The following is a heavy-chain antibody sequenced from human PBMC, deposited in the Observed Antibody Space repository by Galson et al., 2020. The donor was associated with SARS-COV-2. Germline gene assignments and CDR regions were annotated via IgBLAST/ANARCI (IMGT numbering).Heavy chain of an antibody. J-gene: IGHJ6*03. Sequence: GGSLRLSCAASGFTFSSYSMNWVRQAPGKGLEWVSSISSSSSYIYYADSVKGRFTISRDNAKNSLYLQMNSLRAEDTAVYYCARVPYSNYHFYYYYRDVWGKGTTVTVSS. V-gene: IGHV3-21*01. CDR3: ARVPYSNYHFYYYYRDV. CDR1: GFTFSSYS. D-gene: IGHD4-4*01. CDR2: ISSSSSYI.